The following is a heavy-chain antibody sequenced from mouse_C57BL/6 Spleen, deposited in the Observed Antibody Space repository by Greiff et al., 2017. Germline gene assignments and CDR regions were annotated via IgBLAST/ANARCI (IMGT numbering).Heavy chain of an antibody. V-gene: IGHV14-4*01. D-gene: IGHD2-2*01. Sequence: EVQLQQSGAELVRPGASVKLSCTASGFNIKDDYMHWVKQRPEQGLEWIGWIDPENGDTEYASKFQGKATITADTSSNTAYLQLSSLTSEDTAVYYCTTGSMVTTYFDYWGQGTTLTVSS. CDR3: TTGSMVTTYFDY. J-gene: IGHJ2*01. CDR2: IDPENGDT. CDR1: GFNIKDDY.